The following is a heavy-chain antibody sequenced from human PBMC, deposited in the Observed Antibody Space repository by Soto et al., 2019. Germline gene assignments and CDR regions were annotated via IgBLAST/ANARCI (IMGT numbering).Heavy chain of an antibody. CDR1: GFTVSNNY. CDR2: VYSGDFA. CDR3: AKRQELVRYRDGMDI. V-gene: IGHV3-53*01. D-gene: IGHD6-13*01. Sequence: EVQLVESGGGLVQPGGSLRLSYAVSGFTVSNNYMSWVRQAPGKGLEWVSVVYSGDFAYYADSVKGRFTTTRDTSTNTVYLHMDSLRVEDTAVYYCAKRQELVRYRDGMDIWGQGTTVTVSS. J-gene: IGHJ6*02.